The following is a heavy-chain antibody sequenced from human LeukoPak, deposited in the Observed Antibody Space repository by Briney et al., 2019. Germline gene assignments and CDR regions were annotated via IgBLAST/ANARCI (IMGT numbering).Heavy chain of an antibody. CDR2: ISSDGHNK. V-gene: IGHV3-30*18. Sequence: GGSLRLSCAASGFIFSSYGMHWVRQAPGKGLEWVALISSDGHNKDYADSVKGRFTISRDNSKITLYLQMNSHRPEDTDMYYCAKVRAPTGYGMDVWGQGTTVTVSS. J-gene: IGHJ6*02. D-gene: IGHD1-14*01. CDR1: GFIFSSYG. CDR3: AKVRAPTGYGMDV.